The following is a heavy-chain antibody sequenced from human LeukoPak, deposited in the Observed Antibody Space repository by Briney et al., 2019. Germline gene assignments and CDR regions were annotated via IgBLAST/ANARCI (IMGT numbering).Heavy chain of an antibody. J-gene: IGHJ6*03. D-gene: IGHD2-15*01. CDR3: ARGYCSGGSCYSRRYYYYMDV. Sequence: PSETLSLTCAVYGGSFSGYYWSWIRQPPGKGLEWIGEINHSGSTNYNPSLKSRVTMSVDTSKNQFSLKLSSVTAADTAVYYCARGYCSGGSCYSRRYYYYMDVWGKGTTVTVSS. CDR2: INHSGST. CDR1: GGSFSGYY. V-gene: IGHV4-34*01.